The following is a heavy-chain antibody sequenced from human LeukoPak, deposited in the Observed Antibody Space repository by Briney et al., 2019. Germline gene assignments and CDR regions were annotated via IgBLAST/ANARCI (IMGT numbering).Heavy chain of an antibody. CDR3: ARGLYGSVVYYPVY. D-gene: IGHD3-10*01. Sequence: PGGSLRLSCAASGFTFSSYAMSWVRQAPGKGLEWVSAISGSGGSTYYADSVKGRFTISRDNSKNTLYLQMNRLRSEDTAVYFCARGLYGSVVYYPVYWRQGTLVTVS. CDR1: GFTFSSYA. CDR2: ISGSGGST. J-gene: IGHJ4*02. V-gene: IGHV3-23*01.